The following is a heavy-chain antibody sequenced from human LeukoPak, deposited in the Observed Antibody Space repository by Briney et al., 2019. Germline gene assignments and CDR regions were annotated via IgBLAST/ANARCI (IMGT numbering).Heavy chain of an antibody. CDR2: INHSGST. D-gene: IGHD3-22*01. J-gene: IGHJ3*02. V-gene: IGHV4-34*01. CDR3: ARQRRPTYYYDRGAFDI. Sequence: SETLSLTCAVYGGSFSGYYWSWIRQPPGKGLEWIGEINHSGSTNYNPSLKSRVTISVDTSKNQFSLKLSSVTAADTAVYYCARQRRPTYYYDRGAFDIWGQGTMVTVSS. CDR1: GGSFSGYY.